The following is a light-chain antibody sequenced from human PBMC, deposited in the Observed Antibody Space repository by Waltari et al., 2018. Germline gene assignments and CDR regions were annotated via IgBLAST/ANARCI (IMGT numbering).Light chain of an antibody. CDR2: EAS. J-gene: IGKJ4*01. V-gene: IGKV1-5*03. CDR1: QSISKW. Sequence: DIQMTQSPSTLSASAGDRVIISCRASQSISKWLAWYQQKPGKAPKLLIYEASTLQSGVPSKFSGTGSGTDFTLTISSLQPYDFATYYCQQYNSYSLLTFGGGTKVEIK. CDR3: QQYNSYSLLT.